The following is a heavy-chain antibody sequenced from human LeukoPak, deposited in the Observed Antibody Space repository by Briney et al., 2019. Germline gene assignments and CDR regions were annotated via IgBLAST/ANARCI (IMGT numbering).Heavy chain of an antibody. D-gene: IGHD4-17*01. CDR2: INPKNGAT. V-gene: IGHV1-2*02. Sequence: GASVTVSCKPSGYTFTGFYLHWVRQAAGQRLQWMGWINPKNGATKYSQSFRGRVTMTRDTSIDTAYMELSSLTSDDTAIYYCARPTHRLTVTTAIDYWGQGTLVTVSS. J-gene: IGHJ4*02. CDR1: GYTFTGFY. CDR3: ARPTHRLTVTTAIDY.